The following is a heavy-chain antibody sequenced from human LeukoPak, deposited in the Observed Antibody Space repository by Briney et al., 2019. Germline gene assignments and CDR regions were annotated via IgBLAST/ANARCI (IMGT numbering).Heavy chain of an antibody. CDR3: ARGRIAAAGGPSSWFDP. J-gene: IGHJ5*02. D-gene: IGHD6-13*01. CDR2: INHSGST. Sequence: PSETLSLTCAVYGGSFSGYYWSWIRQPPWKGLEWIGEINHSGSTNYNPSLNSRVTISVDTSKNQVSLKLSSVTAADTDVYYCARGRIAAAGGPSSWFDPWGQGTLVTVSS. CDR1: GGSFSGYY. V-gene: IGHV4-34*01.